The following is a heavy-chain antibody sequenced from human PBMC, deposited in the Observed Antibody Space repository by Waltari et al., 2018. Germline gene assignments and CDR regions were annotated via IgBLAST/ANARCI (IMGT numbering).Heavy chain of an antibody. V-gene: IGHV3-23*03. CDR3: AKGFERASCDY. D-gene: IGHD3-3*01. Sequence: EVQLLESGGGLVQPGVSLSLSCAASGFIFSSYTMNWVREGPGEGVRGVQVVDGGGKTEYADSVKGRLTISRENSKNMLKLKMSSLRPEDTWVYDCAKGFERASCDYWGQGTLVTVSS. J-gene: IGHJ4*02. CDR1: GFIFSSYT. CDR2: VDGGGKT.